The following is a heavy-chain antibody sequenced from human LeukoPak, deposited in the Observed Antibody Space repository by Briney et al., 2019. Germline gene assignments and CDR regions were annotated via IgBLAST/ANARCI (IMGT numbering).Heavy chain of an antibody. J-gene: IGHJ4*01. CDR2: INPNSGGT. V-gene: IGHV1-2*02. CDR3: ARSYGLGGNYFDY. CDR1: GYTFTDYY. D-gene: IGHD3-16*01. Sequence: AAVKLSCKASGYTFTDYYMHWVRQTPGQGLEWMGWINPNSGGTNYAQKFQGRVTMTRDTSISTAYMELSRLRSDDTAVYYCARSYGLGGNYFDYWGEGTLVTVSS.